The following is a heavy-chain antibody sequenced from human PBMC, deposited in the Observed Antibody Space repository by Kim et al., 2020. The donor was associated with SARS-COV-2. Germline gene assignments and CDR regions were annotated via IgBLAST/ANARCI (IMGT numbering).Heavy chain of an antibody. CDR2: IYYSGST. D-gene: IGHD3-10*01. J-gene: IGHJ6*02. CDR1: GGSISSYY. CDR3: ARDRSDYGSGSYYDYYYGMDV. V-gene: IGHV4-59*01. Sequence: SETLSLTCTVCGGSISSYYWSWIRQPPGKGLEWIGYIYYSGSTNYNPSLKSRVTISVDTSKNQFSLKLSSVTAADTAVYYCARDRSDYGSGSYYDYYYGMDVWGQGTPVTVSS.